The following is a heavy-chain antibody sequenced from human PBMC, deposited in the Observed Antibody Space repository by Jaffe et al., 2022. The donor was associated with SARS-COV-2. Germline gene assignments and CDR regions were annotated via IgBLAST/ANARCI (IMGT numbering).Heavy chain of an antibody. CDR3: ATTPQLYGSESFLYYFQN. CDR2: IGWNSANI. V-gene: IGHV3-9*01. D-gene: IGHD3-10*01. CDR1: GFTFDDYA. Sequence: EVQLVESGGGLVQPGRSLRLSCVASGFTFDDYAMHWVRQAPGKGLEWVSGIGWNSANIGYADSVEGRFTISRDNAKNSLYLQMNSLRPEDTAFYYCATTPQLYGSESFLYYFQNWGQGTLVTVSS. J-gene: IGHJ4*02.